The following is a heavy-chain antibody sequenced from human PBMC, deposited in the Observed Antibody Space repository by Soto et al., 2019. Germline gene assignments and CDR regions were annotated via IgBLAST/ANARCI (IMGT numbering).Heavy chain of an antibody. J-gene: IGHJ6*02. D-gene: IGHD2-15*01. CDR1: GFTFSSYG. CDR2: IWYDGSNK. Sequence: GGSLRLSCAASGFTFSSYGMHWVRQAPGKGLEWVAVIWYDGSNKYYADSVKRRFTISRDNSKNTLYLQMNSLRAEDTAVYYCARDYYCSGGSCYSGYYYYGMDVWGQGTTVTVSS. V-gene: IGHV3-33*01. CDR3: ARDYYCSGGSCYSGYYYYGMDV.